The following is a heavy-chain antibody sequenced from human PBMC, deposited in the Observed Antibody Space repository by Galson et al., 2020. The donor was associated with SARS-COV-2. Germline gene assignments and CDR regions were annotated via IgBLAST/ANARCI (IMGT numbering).Heavy chain of an antibody. CDR1: GFTLRDPN. J-gene: IGHJ2*01. CDR2: IAGSGASK. V-gene: IGHV3-21*01. D-gene: IGHD3-22*01. CDR3: ARDKGSGFQMHWYFDL. Sequence: GGSLRLSCAASGFTLRDPNMIWVRQAPGKGLERVSSIAGSGASKYSADSMKGRFTISRDNAKNSVYLQLNSLRDEDTAVYYCARDKGSGFQMHWYFDLWGRGTLVSVSS.